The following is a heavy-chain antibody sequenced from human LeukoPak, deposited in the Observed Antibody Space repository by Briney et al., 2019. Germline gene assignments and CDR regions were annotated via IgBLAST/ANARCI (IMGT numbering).Heavy chain of an antibody. V-gene: IGHV2-5*02. CDR2: IYWDDDK. CDR1: GFSLSTTGVA. Sequence: SGPTLVNPTQTLTLTCTFSGFSLSTTGVAVGWIRQPPGKALEWLALIYWDDDKRYSPSLKSRLTISKDTSKNQVVLTVTNMDPVDTASYYCAHRPAKLFAFDIWGQGTMVTVSS. D-gene: IGHD3-10*01. J-gene: IGHJ3*02. CDR3: AHRPAKLFAFDI.